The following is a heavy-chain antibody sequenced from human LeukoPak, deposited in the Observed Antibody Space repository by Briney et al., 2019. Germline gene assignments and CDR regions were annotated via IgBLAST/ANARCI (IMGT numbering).Heavy chain of an antibody. CDR1: GFTFSSYE. CDR3: AKASAMIVVVSKHFDY. D-gene: IGHD3-22*01. Sequence: PGGSLRLSCAAFGFTFSSYEMNWARQAPGKGLEWVSYISSSGSTIYYADSVKGRFTISRDNSKNTLYLQMNSLRAEDTAVYYCAKASAMIVVVSKHFDYWGQGTLVTVSS. V-gene: IGHV3-48*03. J-gene: IGHJ4*02. CDR2: ISSSGSTI.